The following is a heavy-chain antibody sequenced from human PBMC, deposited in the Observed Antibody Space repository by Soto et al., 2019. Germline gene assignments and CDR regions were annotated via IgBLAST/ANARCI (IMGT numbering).Heavy chain of an antibody. D-gene: IGHD4-17*01. CDR2: IFWDGSNT. V-gene: IGHV3-43*01. CDR3: AKDMAYGGNSGPFDY. J-gene: IGHJ4*02. Sequence: EVQLVESGGVVVQPVGSLRLSCAASGFTFDDYTMHWVRQAPGKGLEWVSLIFWDGSNTHYADSVKGRFTISRDNRKNSLYLQMDRLRTEDTALYYCAKDMAYGGNSGPFDYWGQGTLVTVSS. CDR1: GFTFDDYT.